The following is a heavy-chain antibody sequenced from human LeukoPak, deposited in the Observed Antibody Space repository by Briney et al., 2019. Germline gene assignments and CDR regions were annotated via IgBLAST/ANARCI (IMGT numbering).Heavy chain of an antibody. D-gene: IGHD6-13*01. Sequence: SETLSLACDVSGYSISSGYYWGWIRQPPGKGLEWIGSIHHSGSTYHNPSLKSRVIISVDTSKNQFSLKLSSVTAAATAVYYCARNLGYSSLDYWGQRTLVTVSS. CDR2: IHHSGST. V-gene: IGHV4-38-2*01. CDR3: ARNLGYSSLDY. J-gene: IGHJ4*02. CDR1: GYSISSGYY.